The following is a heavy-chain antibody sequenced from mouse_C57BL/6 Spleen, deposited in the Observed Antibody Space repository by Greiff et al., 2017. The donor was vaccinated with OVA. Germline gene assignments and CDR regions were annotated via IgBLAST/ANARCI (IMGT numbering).Heavy chain of an antibody. J-gene: IGHJ4*01. Sequence: QVQLKQSGAELVKPGASVKMSCKASGYTFTSYWITWVKQRPGQGLEWIGDIYPGSGSTNYNEKFKSKATLTVDTSSSTAYMQLSSLTSEDSAVYYCARYGLLPLYYAMDYWGQGTSVTVSS. CDR2: IYPGSGST. CDR3: ARYGLLPLYYAMDY. CDR1: GYTFTSYW. D-gene: IGHD2-3*01. V-gene: IGHV1-55*01.